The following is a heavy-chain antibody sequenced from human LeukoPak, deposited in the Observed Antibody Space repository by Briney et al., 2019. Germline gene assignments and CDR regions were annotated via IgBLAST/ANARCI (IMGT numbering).Heavy chain of an antibody. CDR2: IYHSGST. J-gene: IGHJ3*02. CDR1: GGSISSGDYS. Sequence: SETLSLTCAVSGGSISSGDYSWSWIRQPPGKGLEWIANIYHSGSTYYNPSLKSRVTISVDRSKNQFSLRLSSVTAADTAVYYCARDRRFGELSRAFDIWGQGTMVTVSS. CDR3: ARDRRFGELSRAFDI. V-gene: IGHV4-30-2*01. D-gene: IGHD3-10*01.